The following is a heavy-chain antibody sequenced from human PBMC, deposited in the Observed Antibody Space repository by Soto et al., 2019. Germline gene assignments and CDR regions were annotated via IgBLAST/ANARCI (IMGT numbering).Heavy chain of an antibody. CDR1: GDSISDNY. CDR2: MYYTGST. Sequence: SETLSLTCTVSGDSISDNYWSWIRQPPGKTLEWIGYMYYTGSTNYNPSLKSRVTISVDTSKNQFSLKLSSVTAADTAVYYCARDPRRYGSGSYYFDYWGQGTLVTV. CDR3: ARDPRRYGSGSYYFDY. D-gene: IGHD3-10*01. V-gene: IGHV4-59*01. J-gene: IGHJ4*02.